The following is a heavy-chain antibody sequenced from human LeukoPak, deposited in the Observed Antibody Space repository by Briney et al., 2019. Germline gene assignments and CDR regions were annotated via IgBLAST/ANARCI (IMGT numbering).Heavy chain of an antibody. Sequence: GASVKVSCKASRYTFTSYAMHWVRQAPGQRLEWMGWINAGNGNTKYSQKFQGRVTITRDTSASTAYMELSSLRSEDTAVYYCARDRTREDPTTWAGVGGYWGQGTLVTVSS. J-gene: IGHJ4*02. CDR3: ARDRTREDPTTWAGVGGY. CDR1: RYTFTSYA. CDR2: INAGNGNT. D-gene: IGHD2-15*01. V-gene: IGHV1-3*01.